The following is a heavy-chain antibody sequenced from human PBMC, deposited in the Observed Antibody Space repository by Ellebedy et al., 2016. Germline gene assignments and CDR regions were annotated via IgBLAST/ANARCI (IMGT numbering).Heavy chain of an antibody. Sequence: SETLSLTCSVSGVSLSSDYWNWIRRPPGKGLEWIGYVFHTGTTNYNPSLKSRVTMSVDTSKSQFSLGLTSVTAADTAVYYCAKWNGGWYAFEVWGQGTMVTVSS. J-gene: IGHJ3*01. CDR2: VFHTGTT. CDR3: AKWNGGWYAFEV. CDR1: GVSLSSDY. V-gene: IGHV4-59*01. D-gene: IGHD6-19*01.